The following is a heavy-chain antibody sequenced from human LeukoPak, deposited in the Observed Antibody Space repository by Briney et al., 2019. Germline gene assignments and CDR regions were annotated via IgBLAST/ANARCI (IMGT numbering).Heavy chain of an antibody. CDR2: IYYSGST. D-gene: IGHD2-2*01. CDR3: ASGVYQLLRGRDNWFDP. J-gene: IGHJ5*02. V-gene: IGHV4-31*03. CDR1: GGSISSGGYY. Sequence: PSETLSLTCTVSGGSISSGGYYWSWIRQHPGKGLEWIGYIYYSGSTYYNPSLKSRVTISVDTSKNQFSLKLSSVTAADTAVCYCASGVYQLLRGRDNWFDPWGQGTLVTVSS.